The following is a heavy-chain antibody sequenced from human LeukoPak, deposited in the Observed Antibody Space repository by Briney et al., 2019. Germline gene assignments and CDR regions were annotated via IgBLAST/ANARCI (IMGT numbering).Heavy chain of an antibody. CDR3: ARAYGAHGDYYFDY. D-gene: IGHD4-17*01. Sequence: SETLSLTCTVSGGSISSGGYYWSWIRQHPGKGLEWIGYIYYSGSTYYNPSLKSRVTISVDTSKNQFSLKLSSVTAADTAVYYCARAYGAHGDYYFDYWGQGTLVTVSS. CDR2: IYYSGST. V-gene: IGHV4-31*03. CDR1: GGSISSGGYY. J-gene: IGHJ4*02.